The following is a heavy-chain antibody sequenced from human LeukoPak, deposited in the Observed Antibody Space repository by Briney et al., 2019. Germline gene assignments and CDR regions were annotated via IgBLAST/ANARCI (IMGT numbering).Heavy chain of an antibody. Sequence: GGSLRLSCAASGFTVSSNYMTWVRQAPGKGLEWVSVLYSGGATHYADSVKGRFTISRHNSKNTLYLQMNSLRPEDTAVYYCARSYCGGDCYPDGGWYFHGMDVWGQGTTVIVSS. CDR1: GFTVSSNY. CDR2: LYSGGAT. CDR3: ARSYCGGDCYPDGGWYFHGMDV. V-gene: IGHV3-53*04. J-gene: IGHJ6*02. D-gene: IGHD2-21*02.